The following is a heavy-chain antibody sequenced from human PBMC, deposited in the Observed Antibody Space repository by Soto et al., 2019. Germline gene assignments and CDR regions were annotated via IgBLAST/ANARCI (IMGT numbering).Heavy chain of an antibody. Sequence: ASGKVSCKASGYTFTSYGMPWVRQAPGQRLEWMGWINAGNGNTKYSQKFQGRVTITRDTSASTAYMELSSLRSEDTAVYYCARGGSSGWPFDYWGQGTLVTV. CDR1: GYTFTSYG. CDR2: INAGNGNT. D-gene: IGHD6-19*01. V-gene: IGHV1-3*01. CDR3: ARGGSSGWPFDY. J-gene: IGHJ4*02.